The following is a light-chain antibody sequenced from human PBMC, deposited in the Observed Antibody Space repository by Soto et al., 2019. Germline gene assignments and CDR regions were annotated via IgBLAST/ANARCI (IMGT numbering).Light chain of an antibody. J-gene: IGKJ1*01. V-gene: IGKV3-20*01. CDR3: QQYGNSWT. CDR2: GAS. CDR1: QTVTNNY. Sequence: ERVMTQSPATLSVSPRERATLSCRASQTVTNNYLAWYQQKPGQAPRLLIYGASSRATGIPDRFSGSGSGTDFTLTISRLEPEDFAVYYCQQYGNSWTFGQGTKVDIK.